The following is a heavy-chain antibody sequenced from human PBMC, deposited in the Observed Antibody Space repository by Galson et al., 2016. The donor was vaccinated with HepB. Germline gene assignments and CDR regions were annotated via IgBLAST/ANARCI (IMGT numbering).Heavy chain of an antibody. J-gene: IGHJ3*02. CDR3: AKDSGAYYYDSSGYRRNAFDI. D-gene: IGHD3-22*01. CDR2: ISWNSGSI. Sequence: SLRLSCAASGFTLDHYAMHWVRQAPGKGLEWVSGISWNSGSIGYADSVKGRFTISRDNAKNSLYLQMNSLRAGDTVLYYCAKDSGAYYYDSSGYRRNAFDIWGQGTMVTVSS. V-gene: IGHV3-9*01. CDR1: GFTLDHYA.